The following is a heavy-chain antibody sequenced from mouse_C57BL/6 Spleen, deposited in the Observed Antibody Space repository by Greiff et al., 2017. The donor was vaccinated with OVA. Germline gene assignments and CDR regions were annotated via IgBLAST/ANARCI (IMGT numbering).Heavy chain of an antibody. D-gene: IGHD1-1*01. J-gene: IGHJ2*01. CDR3: ARKDYGSSFDY. V-gene: IGHV1-50*01. CDR1: GYTFTSYW. CDR2: IDPSDSYT. Sequence: QVQLQQSGAELVKPGASVKLSCKASGYTFTSYWMQWVKQRPGQGLEWIGEIDPSDSYTNYNQKFKGKATLTVDTSSSTAYMQLSSLTSEDSAVYYCARKDYGSSFDYWGQGTTLIVSS.